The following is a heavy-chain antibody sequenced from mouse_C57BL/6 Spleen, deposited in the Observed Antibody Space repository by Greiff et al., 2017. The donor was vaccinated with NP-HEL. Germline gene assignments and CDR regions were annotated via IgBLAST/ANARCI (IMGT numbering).Heavy chain of an antibody. CDR2: ISYDGSN. J-gene: IGHJ4*01. D-gene: IGHD1-1*01. CDR1: GYSITSGYY. V-gene: IGHV3-6*01. CDR3: ARDYGSSFSYYYAMDY. Sequence: ESGPGLVKPSQSLSLTCSVTGYSITSGYYWNWIRQFPGNQLEWMGYISYDGSNNYNPSLKNRISITRDTSKNQFVLKLNSVTTEDTATYYCARDYGSSFSYYYAMDYWGQGTSVTVSS.